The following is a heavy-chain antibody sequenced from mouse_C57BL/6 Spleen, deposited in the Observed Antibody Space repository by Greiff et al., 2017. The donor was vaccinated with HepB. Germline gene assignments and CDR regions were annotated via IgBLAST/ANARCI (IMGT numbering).Heavy chain of an antibody. Sequence: EVQVVESGGDLVKPGGSLKLSCAASGFTFSSYGMSWVRQTPDKRLEWVATISSGGSYTYYPDSVKGRFTISRDNAKNTLYLQMSSLKSEDTAMYYCARQGYGNYNYFDYWGQGTTLTVSS. CDR1: GFTFSSYG. CDR2: ISSGGSYT. J-gene: IGHJ2*01. CDR3: ARQGYGNYNYFDY. D-gene: IGHD2-10*02. V-gene: IGHV5-6*01.